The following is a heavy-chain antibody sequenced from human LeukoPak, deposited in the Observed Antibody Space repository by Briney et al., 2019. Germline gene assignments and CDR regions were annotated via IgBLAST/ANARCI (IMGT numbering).Heavy chain of an antibody. CDR1: GGTFSSYA. J-gene: IGHJ4*02. CDR2: IIPIFGTA. Sequence: ASVKVSCKASGGTFSSYAISWVRQAPGQGLEWMGGIIPIFGTANYAQKLQGRVTITADESTSTAYMELSSLRSEDTAVYYCARPRGDGYNFHYWGQGTLVTVSS. D-gene: IGHD5-24*01. V-gene: IGHV1-69*13. CDR3: ARPRGDGYNFHY.